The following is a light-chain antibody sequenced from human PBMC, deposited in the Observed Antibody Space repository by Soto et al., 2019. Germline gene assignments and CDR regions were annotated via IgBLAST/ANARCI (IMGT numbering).Light chain of an antibody. J-gene: IGLJ2*01. Sequence: QSALTQPASVSGSPGQSITISCTGTSNDVGGYNYVSWYQQHPGKASKLLIYEVSTRPSGVSNRFSGSKSGNTASLTISGLQAEDEAVYYCSSYRIGSSNVVFGGGTKLTVL. CDR2: EVS. V-gene: IGLV2-14*01. CDR3: SSYRIGSSNVV. CDR1: SNDVGGYNY.